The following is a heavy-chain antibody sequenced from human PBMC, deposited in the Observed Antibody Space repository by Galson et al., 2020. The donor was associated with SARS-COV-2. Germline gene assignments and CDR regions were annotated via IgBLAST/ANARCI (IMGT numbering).Heavy chain of an antibody. CDR2: IYYSGST. D-gene: IGHD3-22*01. J-gene: IGHJ6*02. CDR3: AREEYYYDSSGYYLYYGMDV. V-gene: IGHV4-39*01. CDR1: GGSISSSSYY. Sequence: TSETLSLTCTVSGGSISSSSYYWGWIRQPPGKGLEWIGSIYYSGSTYYNPSLKSRVTISVDTSKNQFSLKLSSVTAADTAVYYCAREEYYYDSSGYYLYYGMDVWVQGTTVTVSS.